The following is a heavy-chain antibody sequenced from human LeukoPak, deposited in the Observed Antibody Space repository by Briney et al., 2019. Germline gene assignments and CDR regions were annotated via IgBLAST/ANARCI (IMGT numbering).Heavy chain of an antibody. V-gene: IGHV3-9*01. J-gene: IGHJ6*02. Sequence: PGGSLRLSCAASGFTFDDYAMHWVRQAPGKGLEWVSGISWNSGSIGYADSVKGRFTISRGNAKNSLYLQMNSLRAEDTALYYCAKDGGGSPHYYYYYGMDVWGQGTTVTVSS. D-gene: IGHD1-26*01. CDR3: AKDGGGSPHYYYYYGMDV. CDR2: ISWNSGSI. CDR1: GFTFDDYA.